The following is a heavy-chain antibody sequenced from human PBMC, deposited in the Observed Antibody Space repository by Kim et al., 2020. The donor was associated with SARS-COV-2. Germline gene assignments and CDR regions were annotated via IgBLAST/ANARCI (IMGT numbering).Heavy chain of an antibody. J-gene: IGHJ4*02. Sequence: NNTDSQQSQARVAITRDTSATTAYLELSGLRSEDTAVYYCARGAVAGSFDHWGQGTLVTVSS. D-gene: IGHD6-19*01. CDR2: NN. V-gene: IGHV1-3*01. CDR3: ARGAVAGSFDH.